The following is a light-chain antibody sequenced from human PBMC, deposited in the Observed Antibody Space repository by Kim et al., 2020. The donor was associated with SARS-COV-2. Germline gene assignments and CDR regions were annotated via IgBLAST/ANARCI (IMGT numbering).Light chain of an antibody. CDR3: QQYGTSPPTT. CDR1: QSVSSSY. J-gene: IGKJ2*01. V-gene: IGKV3-20*01. CDR2: GAS. Sequence: SPGERTTLPCRASQSVSSSYLTWYPQKPGPAPRLLIYGASSRATGIPDRFSGSGSGTDFTLTISRLEPEDFAVYFCQQYGTSPPTTFGQGTKLEI.